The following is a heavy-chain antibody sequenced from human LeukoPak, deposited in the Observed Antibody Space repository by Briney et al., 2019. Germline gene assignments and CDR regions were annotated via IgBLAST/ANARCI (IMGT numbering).Heavy chain of an antibody. CDR1: GFTFSSYW. V-gene: IGHV3-7*01. CDR2: IKQDGSEK. D-gene: IGHD6-19*01. Sequence: GGSLRLSCAASGFTFSSYWMSWVRQAPGKGLEWVANIKQDGSEKYYVDSVKGRFTISRDNAKNSLYLQMSSLRAEDTAVYYCAREGDSSGWYLAWSDAFDLWGQGTMVTVSS. CDR3: AREGDSSGWYLAWSDAFDL. J-gene: IGHJ3*01.